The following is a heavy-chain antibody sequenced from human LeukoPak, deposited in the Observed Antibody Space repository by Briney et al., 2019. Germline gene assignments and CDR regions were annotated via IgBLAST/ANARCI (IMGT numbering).Heavy chain of an antibody. CDR2: ISSSGSTI. Sequence: NPGGSLRLSCAASGFTFSDYYMSWSRQAPGRGLEWVSYISSSGSTIYYADSVKGRFTISRDNAKNSLYLQMNSLRAEDTAVYYCARDSDTAMVTVDYWGQGTLVTVSS. CDR1: GFTFSDYY. J-gene: IGHJ4*02. D-gene: IGHD5-18*01. V-gene: IGHV3-11*04. CDR3: ARDSDTAMVTVDY.